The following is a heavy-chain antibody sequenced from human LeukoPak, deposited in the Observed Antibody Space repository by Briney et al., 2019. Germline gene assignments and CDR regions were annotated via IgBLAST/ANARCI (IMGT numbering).Heavy chain of an antibody. J-gene: IGHJ4*02. CDR1: GYTLTELS. CDR2: FDPEDGET. CDR3: ATHSLYSGSYYYLDY. V-gene: IGHV1-24*01. Sequence: ASVKVSFKVSGYTLTELSMHWVRQAPGKGLEWMGGFDPEDGETIYAQKFQGRVTMTEDTSTDTAYMELSSLRSEDTAVYYCATHSLYSGSYYYLDYWGQGTLVTVSS. D-gene: IGHD1-26*01.